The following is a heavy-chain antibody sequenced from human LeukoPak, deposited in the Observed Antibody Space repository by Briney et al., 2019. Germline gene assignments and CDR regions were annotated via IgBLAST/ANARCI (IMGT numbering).Heavy chain of an antibody. CDR3: AKEGRSSWYFHEVDY. J-gene: IGHJ4*02. CDR2: ISVSGGRI. D-gene: IGHD6-13*01. V-gene: IGHV3-23*01. CDR1: GFTFTSYA. Sequence: GGSLRLSCAASGFTFTSYAMGWVRQAPGKGLEWVSDISVSGGRIYYADSVKGRFTISRDNSSNTLFLQMNSLRAEDTAVYYCAKEGRSSWYFHEVDYWGQGTLVTVSS.